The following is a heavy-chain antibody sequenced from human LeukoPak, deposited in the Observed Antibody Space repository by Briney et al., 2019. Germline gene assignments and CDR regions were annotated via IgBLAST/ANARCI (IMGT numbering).Heavy chain of an antibody. Sequence: GASVKVSCKASGFTFTSSAVQWVRQARGQRLEWIGWIVVGSGNTNYAQKFQERVTITRDMSTSLVYMELSSLRSEDTAVYYCAAEAAYYYDSRDAFDVWGQGTMVIVSS. V-gene: IGHV1-58*01. CDR1: GFTFTSSA. CDR3: AAEAAYYYDSRDAFDV. D-gene: IGHD3-22*01. J-gene: IGHJ3*01. CDR2: IVVGSGNT.